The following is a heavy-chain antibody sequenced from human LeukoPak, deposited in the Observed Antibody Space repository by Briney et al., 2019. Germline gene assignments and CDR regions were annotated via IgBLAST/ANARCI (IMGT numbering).Heavy chain of an antibody. D-gene: IGHD3-22*01. CDR1: GVSISHYS. CDR3: AGSAKSYYVAFGF. Sequence: ASETLSLTCTVSGVSISHYSWSWVRQPPGKRLEWIGYMFGSGATTKYNPSLESRVTMSIDTSKNQFSLRLSSETAADTAVYYCAGSAKSYYVAFGFWGQGTQVTVSS. CDR2: MFGSGATT. V-gene: IGHV4-59*08. J-gene: IGHJ4*02.